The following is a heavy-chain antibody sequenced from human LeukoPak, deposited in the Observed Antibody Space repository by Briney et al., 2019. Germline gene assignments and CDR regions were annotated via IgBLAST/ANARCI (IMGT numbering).Heavy chain of an antibody. V-gene: IGHV3-64D*06. CDR1: GFTFSSYA. D-gene: IGHD2-15*01. CDR2: ISRSGDSI. CDR3: VNDTCTAAH. Sequence: GGSLRFSSSASGFTFSSYAMDWVRQAPGKGLEYVSAISRSGDSIYYADSVKGRISTSRDNSKNTLYLQMSSLRAEDTAVYYCVNDTCTAAHWGQGTLVTVSS. J-gene: IGHJ4*02.